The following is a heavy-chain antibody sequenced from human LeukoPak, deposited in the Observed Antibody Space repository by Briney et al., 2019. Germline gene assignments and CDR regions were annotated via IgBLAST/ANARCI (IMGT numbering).Heavy chain of an antibody. CDR3: ARREFRGVWYWFDP. V-gene: IGHV1-69*13. Sequence: ASVEVSCKASGGTFSSYAISWVRQAPGQGLEWMGGIIPIFGTANYAQKFQGRVTITADESTSTAYMELSSLRSEDTAVYYCARREFRGVWYWFDPWGQGTLVTVSS. CDR1: GGTFSSYA. CDR2: IIPIFGTA. J-gene: IGHJ5*02. D-gene: IGHD3-10*01.